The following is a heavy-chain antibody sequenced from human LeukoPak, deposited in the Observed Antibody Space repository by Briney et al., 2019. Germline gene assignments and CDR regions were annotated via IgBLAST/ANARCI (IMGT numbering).Heavy chain of an antibody. CDR1: GYSFTTYW. V-gene: IGHV5-51*01. J-gene: IGHJ6*02. D-gene: IGHD6-19*01. CDR2: IFPGDSDT. CDR3: ARFSAYYHGMDV. Sequence: GESLKISCKGSGYSFTTYWIVWVRQMPGRGLEWMGIIFPGDSDTRYSPSFQGQVSVSADKSISTAYLQWSGLKASDTAIYYCARFSAYYHGMDVWGQGTTATVSS.